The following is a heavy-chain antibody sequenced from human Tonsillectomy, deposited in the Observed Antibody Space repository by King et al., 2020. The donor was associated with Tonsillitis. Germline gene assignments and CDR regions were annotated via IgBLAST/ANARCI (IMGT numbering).Heavy chain of an antibody. Sequence: VQLVESGGGVVQPGRSLRLSCAASGFTFSSYAMHWVRQAPGKGLEWVAVISHDGNKKYYADSVKGRFTISRDNSKNTLYLQMNSLRAEDTAVYYCTRDRSDYYDTSGPEDYWGQGTLVTVSS. J-gene: IGHJ4*02. CDR3: TRDRSDYYDTSGPEDY. D-gene: IGHD3-22*01. CDR1: GFTFSSYA. CDR2: ISHDGNKK. V-gene: IGHV3-30-3*01.